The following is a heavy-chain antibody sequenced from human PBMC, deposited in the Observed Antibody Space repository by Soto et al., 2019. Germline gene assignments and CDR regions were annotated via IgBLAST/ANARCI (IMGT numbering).Heavy chain of an antibody. D-gene: IGHD4-4*01. CDR2: ISGSGGST. CDR3: AKPYTNSADYYYYMDV. CDR1: GFTFSSYA. V-gene: IGHV3-23*01. Sequence: GGSLRLSCAASGFTFSSYAISWVRQAPGKGLEWVSAISGSGGSTYYADSVKGRFTISRDNSKNTLYLQMNSLRAEDTAVYYCAKPYTNSADYYYYMDVWGKGTTVTVSS. J-gene: IGHJ6*03.